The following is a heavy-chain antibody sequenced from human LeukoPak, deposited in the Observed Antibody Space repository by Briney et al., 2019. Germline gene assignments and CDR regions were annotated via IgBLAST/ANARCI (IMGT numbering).Heavy chain of an antibody. V-gene: IGHV5-51*01. D-gene: IGHD6-19*01. CDR3: ARQGGAVAGTNWFDP. Sequence: YPVDSHTRYSPSFQGQVTISADKSISTAYLQWSSLKASDTAMYYCARQGGAVAGTNWFDPWGQGTLVTVSS. J-gene: IGHJ5*02. CDR2: YPVDSHT.